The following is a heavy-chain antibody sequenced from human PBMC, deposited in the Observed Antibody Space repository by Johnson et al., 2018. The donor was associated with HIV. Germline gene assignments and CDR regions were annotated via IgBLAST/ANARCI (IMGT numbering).Heavy chain of an antibody. CDR2: ISYDGSNK. CDR1: GFTFSSYG. CDR3: ARDGMIEGTFDI. V-gene: IGHV3-33*05. Sequence: VQLVESGGGVVQPGRSLRLSCAASGFTFSSYGMHWVRQAPGKGLEWVAVISYDGSNKYYGDSVKGRFTISRDNAKNSLYLQMNSLRAEDTAVYYCARDGMIEGTFDIWGQGTMVTVSS. D-gene: IGHD3-22*01. J-gene: IGHJ3*02.